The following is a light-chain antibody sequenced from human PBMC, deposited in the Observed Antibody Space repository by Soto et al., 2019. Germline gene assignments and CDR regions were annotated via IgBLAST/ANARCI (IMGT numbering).Light chain of an antibody. CDR2: GAS. CDR1: QTISSNY. Sequence: ELVLTQSPGTLSLSAGERATLSCRASQTISSNYLAWYQQKPGQAPRLLIFGASYRATGIPDRFSGSGSGTDFTLTISRLEPEDFAVYYCQQYRSSPPEFTFGPGTKVDIK. V-gene: IGKV3-20*01. J-gene: IGKJ3*01. CDR3: QQYRSSPPEFT.